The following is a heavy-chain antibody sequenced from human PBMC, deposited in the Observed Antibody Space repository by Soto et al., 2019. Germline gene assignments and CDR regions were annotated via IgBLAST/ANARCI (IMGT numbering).Heavy chain of an antibody. CDR2: ISYGGSNK. CDR3: ARDPGAMGAFYFDY. Sequence: GGSLRLSCAASGVTYSTYTMHWVRQAPGKGLEWVAVISYGGSNKYYADSVKGRFTISRDNSKNTLYLQMNSLRAEDTAVYYCARDPGAMGAFYFDYWGQGTLVTVSS. V-gene: IGHV3-30-3*01. J-gene: IGHJ4*02. CDR1: GVTYSTYT. D-gene: IGHD1-26*01.